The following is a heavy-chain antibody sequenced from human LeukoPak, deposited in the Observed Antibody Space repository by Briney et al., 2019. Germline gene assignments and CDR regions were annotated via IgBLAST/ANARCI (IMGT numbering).Heavy chain of an antibody. CDR2: ISYDGSNK. J-gene: IGHJ4*02. CDR3: AKDINYYDGSGYYF. D-gene: IGHD3-22*01. V-gene: IGHV3-30*18. CDR1: GFTFSSYG. Sequence: GGSLRLSCAASGFTFSSYGMHWVRQAPGKGLEWVAVISYDGSNKYYADSVKGRFTISRDNSKNTLYLQMNSLRAEDTAVYYCAKDINYYDGSGYYFWGQGTLVTVSS.